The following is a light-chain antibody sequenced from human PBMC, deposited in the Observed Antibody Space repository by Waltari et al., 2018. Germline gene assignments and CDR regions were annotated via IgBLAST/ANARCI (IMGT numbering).Light chain of an antibody. CDR2: KAS. CDR3: QHYDGSPYT. V-gene: IGKV1-5*03. J-gene: IGKJ3*01. CDR1: QSINSW. Sequence: DIQMTQFPSTLSASVGDRLTITCRASQSINSWLAWYQQKPGKAPKLLIYKASSLESGVPSRFSGSGSGTEFTLTISSLQPDDFATYYCQHYDGSPYTFGPGTKLEIK.